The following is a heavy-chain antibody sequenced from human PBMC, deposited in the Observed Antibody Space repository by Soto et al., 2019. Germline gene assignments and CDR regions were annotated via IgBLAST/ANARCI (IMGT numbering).Heavy chain of an antibody. CDR1: GGSISSSNW. V-gene: IGHV4-4*02. J-gene: IGHJ4*02. Sequence: QVQLQEAGPGLVKPSGTLSLTCAVSGGSISSSNWWSWVRQPPGKGLAWIGEIYHSGSTNYNPSLKRRVTITVEESKNQFSLKLSSVTAADTAVYYCARGRYCSGGRCYSTQDYWGQGTLVTVSS. CDR3: ARGRYCSGGRCYSTQDY. D-gene: IGHD2-15*01. CDR2: IYHSGST.